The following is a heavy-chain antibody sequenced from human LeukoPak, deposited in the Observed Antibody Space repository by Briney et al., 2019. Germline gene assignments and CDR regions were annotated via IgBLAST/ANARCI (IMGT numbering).Heavy chain of an antibody. J-gene: IGHJ4*02. D-gene: IGHD3-3*01. V-gene: IGHV3-23*01. Sequence: PGGSLRLSCAASGFTFSSYSMSWVSQAPGKGLEWVSAISGSGGSTYYADSVKGRFTISRDNSKNTLYLQMNSLRAEDTAVYYCAKDLVLRFLKWSERGNYYFDYWGQGTLVTVSS. CDR2: ISGSGGST. CDR3: AKDLVLRFLKWSERGNYYFDY. CDR1: GFTFSSYS.